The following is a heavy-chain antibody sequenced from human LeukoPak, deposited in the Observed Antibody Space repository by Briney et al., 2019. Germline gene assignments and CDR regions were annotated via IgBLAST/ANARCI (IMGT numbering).Heavy chain of an antibody. CDR3: ARGYSSGWYDRIFDY. D-gene: IGHD6-19*01. CDR1: GYTFTGYY. CDR2: INPNSGGT. Sequence: ASVTVSCKASGYTFTGYYMHWVRQAPGQGLEWMGWINPNSGGTNYAQKFQGWVTMTRDTSISTAYMELSRLRSDDTAVYYCARGYSSGWYDRIFDYWGQGTLVTVSS. V-gene: IGHV1-2*04. J-gene: IGHJ4*02.